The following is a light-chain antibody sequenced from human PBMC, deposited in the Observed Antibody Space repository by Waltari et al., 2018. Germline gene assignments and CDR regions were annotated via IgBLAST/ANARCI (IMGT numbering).Light chain of an antibody. V-gene: IGLV3-10*01. Sequence: SSELTQQPPVSVSPGLTARTTCSVDTLPKMYVYCYHQKSGRAPVLVTYEDNKRPSGMSERFSGSSSGTMAALTISGAQVEDEGDYDCYSTLGSDNHGAVFGGGTTLTVL. CDR1: TLPKMY. CDR3: YSTLGSDNHGAV. CDR2: EDN. J-gene: IGLJ3*02.